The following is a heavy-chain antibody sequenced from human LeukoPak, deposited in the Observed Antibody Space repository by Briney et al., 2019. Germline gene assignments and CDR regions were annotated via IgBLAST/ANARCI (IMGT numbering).Heavy chain of an antibody. V-gene: IGHV4-39*07. CDR2: IYYSGST. CDR1: GGSISSSSYY. CDR3: ARVFTVVTPLYFDY. D-gene: IGHD4-23*01. Sequence: SETLSLTCTVSGGSISSSSYYWGWIRQPPGKGLEGIGSIYYSGSTYYNPSLKSRVTISVDTSKNQFSLKLSSVTAAATAVYYCARVFTVVTPLYFDYWGQGTLVTVSS. J-gene: IGHJ4*02.